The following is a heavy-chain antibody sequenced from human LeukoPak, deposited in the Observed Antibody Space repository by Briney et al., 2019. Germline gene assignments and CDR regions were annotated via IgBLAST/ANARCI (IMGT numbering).Heavy chain of an antibody. V-gene: IGHV4-4*07. CDR1: GGSISSYY. D-gene: IGHD2-2*01. Sequence: TSETLSLTCTVSGGSISSYYWSWIRQPAGKGLEWIGRIYTSGSTNYNPSLKSRVTVSVDTSKNQFSLKLSSVTAADTAVYYCAREVVPAGFYWFDPWGQGTLVTVSS. CDR3: AREVVPAGFYWFDP. J-gene: IGHJ5*02. CDR2: IYTSGST.